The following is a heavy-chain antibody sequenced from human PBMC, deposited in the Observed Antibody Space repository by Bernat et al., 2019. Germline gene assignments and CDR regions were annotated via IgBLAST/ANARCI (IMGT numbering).Heavy chain of an antibody. V-gene: IGHV5-51*01. J-gene: IGHJ1*01. CDR2: IYPGDSDT. CDR1: GYSFTSYW. D-gene: IGHD4-17*01. Sequence: EVQLVQSGAEVKKPGESLKISCKGSGYSFTSYWIGWVRQMPGKGLEWMGIIYPGDSDTRNSPSFQGQVNISVDKSISTAYLQWSSLKASDTAMYYCARGAVTTSGPNQYFQHWGQGTLVTVSS. CDR3: ARGAVTTSGPNQYFQH.